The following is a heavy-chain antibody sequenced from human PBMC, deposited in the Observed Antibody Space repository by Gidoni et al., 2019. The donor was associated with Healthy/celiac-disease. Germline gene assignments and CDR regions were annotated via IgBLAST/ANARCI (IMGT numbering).Heavy chain of an antibody. CDR2: IKQDGSEK. J-gene: IGHJ3*02. CDR3: ARDSMTTVRDDAFDI. V-gene: IGHV3-7*01. D-gene: IGHD4-17*01. Sequence: EVQLVESGGGLVQPGGSLRLSCAASGFTFSSYWMSWVRQAPGKGLEWVANIKQDGSEKYYVDSEKGRFTISRDNAKNSLYLQMNSLRAEDTAVYYCARDSMTTVRDDAFDIWGQGTMVTVSS. CDR1: GFTFSSYW.